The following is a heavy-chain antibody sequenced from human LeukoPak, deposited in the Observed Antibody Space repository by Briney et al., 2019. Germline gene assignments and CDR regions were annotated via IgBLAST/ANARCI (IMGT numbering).Heavy chain of an antibody. D-gene: IGHD3-22*01. CDR1: GGSISSSSYY. CDR2: IYYSGST. CDR3: ARDYLYYYDSSGTYEGYFQH. J-gene: IGHJ1*01. Sequence: PSETLSLTCTVSGGSISSSSYYWGWIRQPPGKGLEWIGSIYYSGSTYYNPSLKSRVTISVDTSKNQFSLKLSSVTAADTAVYYCARDYLYYYDSSGTYEGYFQHWGQGTLVTVSS. V-gene: IGHV4-39*07.